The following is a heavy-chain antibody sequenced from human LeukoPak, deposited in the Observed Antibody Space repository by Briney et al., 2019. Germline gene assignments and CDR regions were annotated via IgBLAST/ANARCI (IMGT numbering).Heavy chain of an antibody. V-gene: IGHV4-61*05. D-gene: IGHD3-9*01. J-gene: IGHJ4*02. CDR2: IYYSGST. CDR3: ARHVWLQPFDY. Sequence: SETLSLTCTVSGGSISSSSYYWGWIRQPPGKGLEWIGYIYYSGSTNYNPSLKSRVTISVDTSKNQFSLKLSSVTAADTAVYYCARHVWLQPFDYWGQGTLVTVSS. CDR1: GGSISSSSYY.